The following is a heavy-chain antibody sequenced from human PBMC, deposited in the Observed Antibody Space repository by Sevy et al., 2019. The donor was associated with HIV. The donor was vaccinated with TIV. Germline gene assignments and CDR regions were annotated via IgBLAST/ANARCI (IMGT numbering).Heavy chain of an antibody. J-gene: IGHJ6*02. CDR1: GDSVSRNSAA. CDR2: TYYRSKWYN. V-gene: IGHV6-1*01. CDR3: ARADYYGSGSSYYYYGMDV. D-gene: IGHD3-10*01. Sequence: KQSQTLSLTCAISGDSVSRNSAAWNWIRQSPSRGLEWLGRTYYRSKWYNDYAVSVKSRITINPDTSKNQFSLQLNSVTPEDTAVYYCARADYYGSGSSYYYYGMDVWGQGTTVTVSS.